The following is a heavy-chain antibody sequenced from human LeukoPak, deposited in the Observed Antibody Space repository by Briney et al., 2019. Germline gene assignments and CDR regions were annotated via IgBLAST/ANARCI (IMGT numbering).Heavy chain of an antibody. V-gene: IGHV4-39*02. Sequence: SETLSLTCTVSGGSIASNSFYWGWIRQPPGKGLEWIWSIYYTGSNYYSPSLKSRVTITVDTSKNHFSLKMSSVTAADTAVYYCARRHYYDSGGYYYYFDYWGQGILVTVSS. CDR3: ARRHYYDSGGYYYYFDY. D-gene: IGHD3-22*01. CDR1: GGSIASNSFY. CDR2: IYYTGSN. J-gene: IGHJ4*02.